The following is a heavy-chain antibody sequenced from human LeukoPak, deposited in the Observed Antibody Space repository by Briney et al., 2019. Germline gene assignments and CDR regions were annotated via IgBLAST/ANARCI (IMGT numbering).Heavy chain of an antibody. CDR3: AREPHGTGLLFDY. CDR1: GGSISSGSYY. V-gene: IGHV4-31*03. D-gene: IGHD6-19*01. CDR2: IYYSGST. Sequence: PSQTLSLTCTVSGGSISSGSYYWSWIRQPPGKGLEWIGYIYYSGSTYYNPSLKSRVTISVDTSKNQFSLKLNSVTPEDTAVYYCAREPHGTGLLFDYWGRGTLVTVSS. J-gene: IGHJ4*02.